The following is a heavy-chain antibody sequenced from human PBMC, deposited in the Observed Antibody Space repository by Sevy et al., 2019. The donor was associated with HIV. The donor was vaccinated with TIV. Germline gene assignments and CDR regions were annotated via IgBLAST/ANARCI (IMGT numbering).Heavy chain of an antibody. V-gene: IGHV3-23*01. CDR1: GFTFSSYA. D-gene: IGHD3-22*01. Sequence: GGSLRLSCAASGFTFSSYAMNWVRQAPGKGLQWVSAISGADSSTHYAYSVKGRFTISRDNSKSTLYLQMNRLRAEDTAIYYCAKDVVVLIGDACDIWGQGTMVTVSS. CDR2: ISGADSST. J-gene: IGHJ3*02. CDR3: AKDVVVLIGDACDI.